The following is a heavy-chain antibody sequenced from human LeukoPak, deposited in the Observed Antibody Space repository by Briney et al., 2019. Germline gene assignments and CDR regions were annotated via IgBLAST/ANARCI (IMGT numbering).Heavy chain of an antibody. CDR2: IYYSGST. CDR3: ARCGYSSGLSYYYYGMDV. CDR1: GGSISSYY. J-gene: IGHJ6*02. Sequence: PSETLSLTCTVSGGSISSYYWSWIWQPPGKGLEWIGYIYYSGSTNYNPSLKSRVTISVDTSKNQFSLKLSSVTAADTAVYYCARCGYSSGLSYYYYGMDVWGQGTTVTVSS. D-gene: IGHD6-19*01. V-gene: IGHV4-59*01.